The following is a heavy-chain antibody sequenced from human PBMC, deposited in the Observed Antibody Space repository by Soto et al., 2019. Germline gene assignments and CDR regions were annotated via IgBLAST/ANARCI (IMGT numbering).Heavy chain of an antibody. D-gene: IGHD3-22*01. Sequence: QVQLVQSGAEVKKPGASVKVSCKASGYTFTSYGISWVRQAPGQGREWMGWISAYNGNTNYAQKLQGRVTMTTDTSTSTAYMELRSLRSDDTAVYYCARDQSIYYDSSGQDWRYWGQGTLVTVSS. CDR3: ARDQSIYYDSSGQDWRY. V-gene: IGHV1-18*01. J-gene: IGHJ4*02. CDR1: GYTFTSYG. CDR2: ISAYNGNT.